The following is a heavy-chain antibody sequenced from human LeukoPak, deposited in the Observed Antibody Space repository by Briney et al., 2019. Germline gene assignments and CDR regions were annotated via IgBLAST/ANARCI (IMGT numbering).Heavy chain of an antibody. Sequence: PSQNLSLTCTVSGGSISSGSYYWSWIRQPAGKGLEWIGRIYTSGSTNYNPSLKSRLTISVDTSKTRFSLQLTSVTAADTAVYYCARDSYCSRTSCYGRSYYFDYWGQGTLVTVSS. J-gene: IGHJ4*02. CDR3: ARDSYCSRTSCYGRSYYFDY. CDR2: IYTSGST. V-gene: IGHV4-61*02. D-gene: IGHD2-2*01. CDR1: GGSISSGSYY.